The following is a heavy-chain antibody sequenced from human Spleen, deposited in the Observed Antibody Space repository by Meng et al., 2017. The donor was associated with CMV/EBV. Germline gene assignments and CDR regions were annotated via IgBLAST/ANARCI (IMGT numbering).Heavy chain of an antibody. CDR2: INPNSGGT. Sequence: ASVKVSCKASGYTFTAYYIHWVRQAPGQGPEWMGWINPNSGGTSSAQKFQGRVTMTRDTSISTVYMELSSLRSDDTAIYYCARQWSGQYFFDYWGQGTLVTVSS. CDR3: ARQWSGQYFFDY. V-gene: IGHV1-2*02. D-gene: IGHD3-3*01. CDR1: GYTFTAYY. J-gene: IGHJ4*02.